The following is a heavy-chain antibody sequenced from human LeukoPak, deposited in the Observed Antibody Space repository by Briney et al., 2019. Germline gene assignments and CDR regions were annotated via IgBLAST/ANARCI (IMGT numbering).Heavy chain of an antibody. V-gene: IGHV3-23*01. Sequence: GGSLRLSCAASGFIFSSYPMTWVRQAPGKGLEWVSAISGSGGSTFYADSVKGRFTISRDNSKNTLYLQMNSLRAEDTAVSYCAKTSGSYYMYYGMDVWGQGTTVTVSS. CDR3: AKTSGSYYMYYGMDV. CDR1: GFIFSSYP. J-gene: IGHJ6*02. CDR2: ISGSGGST. D-gene: IGHD1-26*01.